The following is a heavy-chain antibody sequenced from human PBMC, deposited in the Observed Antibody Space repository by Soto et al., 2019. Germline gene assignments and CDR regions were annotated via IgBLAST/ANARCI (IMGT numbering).Heavy chain of an antibody. D-gene: IGHD6-19*01. CDR1: GGSISSAGYS. CDR2: IYSGTT. Sequence: SETLSLTCAVSGGSISSAGYSWSWIRQPLGKGLEWIGYIYSGTTHYNPSLTSRVTISIDRPKNQISLRLRSVTAADTAVYYCARVGSSGWSPDYWGQGTLVTVSS. V-gene: IGHV4-30-2*01. CDR3: ARVGSSGWSPDY. J-gene: IGHJ4*02.